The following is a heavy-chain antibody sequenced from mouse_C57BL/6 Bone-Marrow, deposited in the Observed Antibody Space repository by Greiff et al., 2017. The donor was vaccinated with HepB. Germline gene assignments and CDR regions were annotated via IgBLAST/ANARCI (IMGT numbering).Heavy chain of an antibody. CDR2: INPSSGYT. CDR1: GYTFTSYT. Sequence: QVHVKQSGAELARPGASVKMSCKASGYTFTSYTMHWVKQRPGQGLEWIGYINPSSGYTKYNQKFKDKATLTADKSSSTAYMQLSSLTSEDSAVYYCASNYDYYAMDYWGQGTSVTVSS. V-gene: IGHV1-4*01. CDR3: ASNYDYYAMDY. D-gene: IGHD2-4*01. J-gene: IGHJ4*01.